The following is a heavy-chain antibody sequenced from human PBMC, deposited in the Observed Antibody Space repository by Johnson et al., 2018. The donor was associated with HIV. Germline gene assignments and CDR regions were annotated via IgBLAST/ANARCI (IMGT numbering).Heavy chain of an antibody. CDR2: ISYDGSNK. J-gene: IGHJ3*02. Sequence: QVQLVESGGGVVQPGRSLRLSCAASGFIFSSYGMHWVRQAPGKGLEWVAVISYDGSNKYYADSVKGRFTISRDNSKNTLYLQMNSLRAEDTAVYYCARDPDIWGQGTMVTVSS. CDR1: GFIFSSYG. CDR3: ARDPDI. V-gene: IGHV3-30*19.